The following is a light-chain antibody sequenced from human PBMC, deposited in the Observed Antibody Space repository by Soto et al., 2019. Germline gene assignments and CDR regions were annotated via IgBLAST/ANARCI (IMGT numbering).Light chain of an antibody. V-gene: IGLV2-14*03. J-gene: IGLJ2*01. CDR1: DSDVGGYNY. CDR2: DVT. CDR3: SSYTTNGVGV. Sequence: QYVLTQPASVSGSPGQSITISCTGTDSDVGGYNYVSWYQHHPGNAPKVMIYDVTYRPSGVSNRFSGSKSGNTASLTISGLQAEDEADYYCSSYTTNGVGVFGVGTKLTVL.